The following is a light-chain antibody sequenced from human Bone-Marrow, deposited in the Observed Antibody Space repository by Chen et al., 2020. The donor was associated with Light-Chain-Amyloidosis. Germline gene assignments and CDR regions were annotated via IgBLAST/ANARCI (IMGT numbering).Light chain of an antibody. CDR1: SSDVGGDNH. CDR2: EVT. J-gene: IGLJ1*01. V-gene: IGLV2-14*01. Sequence: QSALTQPASVSGSPGQSITISCTGTSSDVGGDNHVSWYQQHPDKAPKLLIYEVTNRPSWVPDRFSGYKSANPASLTISGLHTEDEAAYFCSSYTITNTLVFGRGTRVTVL. CDR3: SSYTITNTLV.